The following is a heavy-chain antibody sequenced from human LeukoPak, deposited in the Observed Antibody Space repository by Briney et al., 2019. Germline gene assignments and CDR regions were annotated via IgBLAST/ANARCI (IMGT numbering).Heavy chain of an antibody. Sequence: RPGGSLRLSCAASGFTFSNSWMNWVRQAPGKGLEWVGRIKSNTDGATTDFAAPVKGRFAMSRDDSKNTLYLQMNSVRVEDTAVYYCITDHGNLEMAVAPWGQGTLVTVSS. CDR1: GFTFSNSW. V-gene: IGHV3-15*05. D-gene: IGHD4-23*01. J-gene: IGHJ4*02. CDR3: ITDHGNLEMAVAP. CDR2: IKSNTDGATT.